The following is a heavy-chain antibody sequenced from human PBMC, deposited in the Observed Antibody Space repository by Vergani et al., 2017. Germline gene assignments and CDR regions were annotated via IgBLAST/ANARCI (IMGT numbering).Heavy chain of an antibody. V-gene: IGHV5-51*01. J-gene: IGHJ3*02. D-gene: IGHD6-13*01. Sequence: EVQLVQSGAEVKKPGESLKISCKGSGYSFTSYWIGWVRQMPGKGLEWMGIIYPGDSDTRYSPSFQGQVTIAADKSISTAYLQWSSLKAADTAMYYCARRQLNIADPVPGAFDIWGQGTMVTVSS. CDR1: GYSFTSYW. CDR2: IYPGDSDT. CDR3: ARRQLNIADPVPGAFDI.